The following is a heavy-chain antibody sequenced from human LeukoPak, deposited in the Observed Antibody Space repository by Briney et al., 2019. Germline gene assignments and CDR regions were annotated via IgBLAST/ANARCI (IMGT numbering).Heavy chain of an antibody. V-gene: IGHV3-23*01. D-gene: IGHD4-17*01. CDR3: AKEGREETTVTTDY. Sequence: GGSLRLSCAASGFTFSSYAMSWVRQAPGKGLEWVSAISGSGGSTYYADFVKGRFTISRDNSKNTLYLQMNSLRAEDTAVYYCAKEGREETTVTTDYWGQGTLVTVSS. CDR2: ISGSGGST. J-gene: IGHJ4*02. CDR1: GFTFSSYA.